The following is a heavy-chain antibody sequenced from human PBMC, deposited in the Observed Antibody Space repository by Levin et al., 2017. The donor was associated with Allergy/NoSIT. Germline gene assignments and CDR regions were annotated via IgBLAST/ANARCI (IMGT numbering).Heavy chain of an antibody. Sequence: KISCKASGGTFNSYTISWVRQAPGQGLEWMGRIVPNLGVVDYAQNLQDRVTITADKSTSTAYMDLSGLRSGDTALYYCAREVRIRTAVAGTFYYFMDVWGKGTTVIVSS. CDR1: GGTFNSYT. V-gene: IGHV1-69*02. CDR2: IVPNLGVV. CDR3: AREVRIRTAVAGTFYYFMDV. D-gene: IGHD6-19*01. J-gene: IGHJ6*03.